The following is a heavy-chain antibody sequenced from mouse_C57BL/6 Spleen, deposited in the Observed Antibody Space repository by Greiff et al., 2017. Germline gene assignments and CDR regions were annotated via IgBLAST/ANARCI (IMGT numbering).Heavy chain of an antibody. V-gene: IGHV1-55*01. J-gene: IGHJ3*01. D-gene: IGHD1-1*01. CDR3: ARESIYYYGSSYGWFAY. CDR2: IYPGSGST. Sequence: QVQLQQPGAELVKPGASAKMSCKASGYTFTSYWITWVKQRPGQGLEWIGDIYPGSGSTNYNEKFKSKATLTVDTSSSTAYMQLSSLTSEDSAVYYCARESIYYYGSSYGWFAYWGQGTLVTVSA. CDR1: GYTFTSYW.